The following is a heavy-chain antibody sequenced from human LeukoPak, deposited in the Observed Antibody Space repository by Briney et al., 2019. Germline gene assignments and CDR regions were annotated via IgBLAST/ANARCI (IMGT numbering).Heavy chain of an antibody. D-gene: IGHD6-19*01. CDR2: IYYSGST. CDR3: ASSPIAVAAQY. CDR1: GGSISSYY. V-gene: IGHV4-59*01. Sequence: PSEILSLTCTVSGGSISSYYWSWIRQPPGKGLEWIGYIYYSGSTNYNPSLKSRVTISVDTSKNQFSLKLSSVTAADTAVYYCASSPIAVAAQYWGQGTLVTVSS. J-gene: IGHJ4*02.